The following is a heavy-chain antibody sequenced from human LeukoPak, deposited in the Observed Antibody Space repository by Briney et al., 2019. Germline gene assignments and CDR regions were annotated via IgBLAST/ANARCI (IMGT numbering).Heavy chain of an antibody. CDR3: AREIYDFWSGYLIFDY. J-gene: IGHJ4*02. CDR1: GGSISSYY. D-gene: IGHD3-3*01. CDR2: IYYSGST. Sequence: SETLSLTCTGSGGSISSYYWSWIRQPPGKGLEGMGYIYYSGSTNYNPSLKSRVTISVDTSKNQFSLKLSSVTAADTAVYYCAREIYDFWSGYLIFDYWGQGTLVTVSS. V-gene: IGHV4-59*01.